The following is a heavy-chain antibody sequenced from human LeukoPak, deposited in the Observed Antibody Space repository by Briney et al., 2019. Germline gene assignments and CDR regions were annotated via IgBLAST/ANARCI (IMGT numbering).Heavy chain of an antibody. CDR1: GFTFSSYA. J-gene: IGHJ5*02. CDR2: ISYDGSNK. CDR3: ARDRIVVVVAALHVGFDP. Sequence: GGSLRLSCAASGFTFSSYAMHWVRQAPGKGLGWVAVISYDGSNKYYADSVKGRFTISRDNSKNTLYLQMNSLRAEDTAVYYCARDRIVVVVAALHVGFDPWGQGTLVTVSS. D-gene: IGHD2-15*01. V-gene: IGHV3-30*04.